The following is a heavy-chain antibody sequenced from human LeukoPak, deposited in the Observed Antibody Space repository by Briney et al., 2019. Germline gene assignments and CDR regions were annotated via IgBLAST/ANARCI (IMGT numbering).Heavy chain of an antibody. CDR3: AKDSYDILTGYYSVGSIDY. CDR2: ISYDGSNK. D-gene: IGHD3-9*01. Sequence: GGSLRLSCAASGFTFSSYAMHWVRQAPGKGLEWVAVISYDGSNKYYADSVKGRFTISRDNSKNTLYLQMNSLRAEDTAVYYCAKDSYDILTGYYSVGSIDYWGQGALVTVSS. CDR1: GFTFSSYA. J-gene: IGHJ4*02. V-gene: IGHV3-30*04.